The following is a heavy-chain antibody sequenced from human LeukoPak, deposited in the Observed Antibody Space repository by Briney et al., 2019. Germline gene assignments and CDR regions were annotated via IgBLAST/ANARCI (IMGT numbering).Heavy chain of an antibody. Sequence: SQTLSLICAISGDSVSSNSAAWNWIRQSPSRGLEWLGRTYYRSKWYNDYAVSVKSRITINPDTSKNQFSLQLNSVTPEDTAVYYCAREGPIAAREGYYYYMDVWGKGTTVTVSS. CDR1: GDSVSSNSAA. J-gene: IGHJ6*03. V-gene: IGHV6-1*01. D-gene: IGHD6-6*01. CDR2: TYYRSKWYN. CDR3: AREGPIAAREGYYYYMDV.